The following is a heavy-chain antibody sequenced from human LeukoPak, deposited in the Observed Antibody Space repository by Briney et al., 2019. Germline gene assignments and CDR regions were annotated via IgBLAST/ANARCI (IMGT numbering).Heavy chain of an antibody. CDR2: INPNSGGT. J-gene: IGHJ6*03. D-gene: IGHD3-10*01. CDR3: ARGRGTMVRDLYYYYYYYMDV. V-gene: IGHV1-2*02. Sequence: ASVKVSCKASGYTFTGYNMHWVRQAPGQGLECMGWINPNSGGTNYAQKFQGRVTMTRDTSISTAYMELSRLRSDDTAVYYCARGRGTMVRDLYYYYYYYMDVWGKGTTVTISS. CDR1: GYTFTGYN.